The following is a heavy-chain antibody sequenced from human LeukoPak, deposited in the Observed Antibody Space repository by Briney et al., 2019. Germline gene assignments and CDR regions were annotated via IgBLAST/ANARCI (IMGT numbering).Heavy chain of an antibody. CDR3: AFSGYDYYYYMDV. D-gene: IGHD5-12*01. J-gene: IGHJ6*03. V-gene: IGHV3-49*04. CDR2: IRSKLYGGTT. Sequence: GGSLRLSCIVSGFIIWDHAMSWVGQAPGKGLEWVGFIRSKLYGGTTEFAASVKGRFTISRDDSKSIAYLQMNNLKTEDTAVYYCAFSGYDYYYYMDVWGKGTAVTVSS. CDR1: GFIIWDHA.